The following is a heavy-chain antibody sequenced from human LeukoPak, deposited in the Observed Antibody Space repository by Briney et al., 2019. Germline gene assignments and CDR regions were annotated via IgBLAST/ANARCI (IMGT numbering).Heavy chain of an antibody. CDR2: INHSGST. J-gene: IGHJ4*02. D-gene: IGHD2-2*01. CDR1: GGSFSGYY. Sequence: PSETPSLTCAVYGGSFSGYYWSWIRQPPGKGLEWIGEINHSGSTNYNPSLKSRVTISVDTSKNQFSLKLSSVTAADTAVYYCARGRGYCSSTSCPYGDSVDYWGQGTLVTVSS. V-gene: IGHV4-34*01. CDR3: ARGRGYCSSTSCPYGDSVDY.